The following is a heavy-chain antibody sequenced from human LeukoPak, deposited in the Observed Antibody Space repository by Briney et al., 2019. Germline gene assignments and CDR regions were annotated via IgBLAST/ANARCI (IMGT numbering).Heavy chain of an antibody. J-gene: IGHJ4*02. D-gene: IGHD2-15*01. CDR1: GYTFTSYD. CDR2: ISAYKGNT. CDR3: ARRTKDIVVVVAATVEYYFDY. Sequence: ASVKVSCKASGYTFTSYDINWVRQATGQGLEWMGWISAYKGNTNYAQKLQGRVTMTTDTSTSTAYMELRSLRSDDTAVYYCARRTKDIVVVVAATVEYYFDYWGQGTLVTVSS. V-gene: IGHV1-18*01.